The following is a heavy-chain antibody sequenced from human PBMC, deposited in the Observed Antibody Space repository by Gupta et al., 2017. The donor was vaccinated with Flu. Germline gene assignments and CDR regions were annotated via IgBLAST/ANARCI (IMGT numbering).Heavy chain of an antibody. CDR2: IVVGSGNT. D-gene: IGHD4-17*01. V-gene: IGHV1-58*02. CDR1: GFTFTSSA. CDR3: AADAHDGDYYYYGMDV. Sequence: QMQLVQSGPEVKKPGTSVKVSCKASGFTFTSSAMQWVRQARGQRLEWIGWIVVGSGNTKYAQKFQERVTITRDMSTSTAYMELSSLRSEETAVYYCAADAHDGDYYYYGMDVWGQGTTVTVSS. J-gene: IGHJ6*02.